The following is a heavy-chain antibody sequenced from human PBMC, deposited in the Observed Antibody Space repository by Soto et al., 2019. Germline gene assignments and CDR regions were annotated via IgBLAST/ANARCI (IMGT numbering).Heavy chain of an antibody. Sequence: GGSLRLSCAASGFTFSSYAMHWVRQAPGKGLEWVAVISYDGSNKYYADSVKGRFTISRDNSKNTLYLQMNSLRAEDTAVYYCARARRVLNWFDPWGQGTLVTVSS. V-gene: IGHV3-30-3*01. CDR2: ISYDGSNK. D-gene: IGHD1-1*01. CDR3: ARARRVLNWFDP. CDR1: GFTFSSYA. J-gene: IGHJ5*02.